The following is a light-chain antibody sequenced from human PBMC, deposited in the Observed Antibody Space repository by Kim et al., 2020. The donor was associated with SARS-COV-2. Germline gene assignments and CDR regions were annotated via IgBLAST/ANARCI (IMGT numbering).Light chain of an antibody. V-gene: IGLV3-1*01. Sequence: SYELTQPPSVSVSPGQTASITCSGDNLGDKYACWYQQKPGQSPLLVIHQDNKRPSGIPERFSGSNSGNTATLTISGTHAMDEADYYCQTWDSSTAVFGGG. CDR2: QDN. CDR3: QTWDSSTAV. CDR1: NLGDKY. J-gene: IGLJ2*01.